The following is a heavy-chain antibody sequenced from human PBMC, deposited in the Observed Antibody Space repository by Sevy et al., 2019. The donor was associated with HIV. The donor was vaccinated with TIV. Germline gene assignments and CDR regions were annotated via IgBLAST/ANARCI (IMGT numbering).Heavy chain of an antibody. J-gene: IGHJ6*02. D-gene: IGHD1-26*01. CDR2: ISSTSTYI. CDR3: ARDGGATDYGMDV. Sequence: GRSLRLSCGASGFTFNTYNFNWVRQAPGKGQECVSSISSTSTYIYYADSVRGRFTISRDNAKNSLYLQMNNLSAEDTAIYYCARDGGATDYGMDVWGLGTTVTVSS. CDR1: GFTFNTYN. V-gene: IGHV3-21*01.